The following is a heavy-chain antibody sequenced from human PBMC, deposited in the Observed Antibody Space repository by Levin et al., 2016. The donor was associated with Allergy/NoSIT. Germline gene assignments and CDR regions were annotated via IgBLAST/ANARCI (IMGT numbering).Heavy chain of an antibody. V-gene: IGHV3-21*01. J-gene: IGHJ4*02. CDR2: ISSSSSYI. Sequence: GESLKISCAASGFTFSSYSMNWVRQAPGKGLEWVSSISSSSSYIYYADSVKGRFTISRDNAKNSLYLQMNSLRAEDTAVYYCARDRKRITMVRGVIMDYWGQGTLVTVSS. CDR1: GFTFSSYS. CDR3: ARDRKRITMVRGVIMDY. D-gene: IGHD3-10*01.